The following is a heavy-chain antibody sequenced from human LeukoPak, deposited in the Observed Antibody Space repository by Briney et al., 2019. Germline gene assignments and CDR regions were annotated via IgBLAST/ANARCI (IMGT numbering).Heavy chain of an antibody. CDR1: RYTFTSYD. CDR2: MNPNSGNT. Sequence: ASVKVSCKASRYTFTSYDINWVRQATGQGLEWMGWMNPNSGNTGYAQKFQGRVTMTRNTSISTAYMELSSLRSEDTAVYYCARGRKSIRGYFDWLWGQGTLVTVSS. V-gene: IGHV1-8*01. J-gene: IGHJ4*02. CDR3: ARGRKSIRGYFDWL. D-gene: IGHD3-9*01.